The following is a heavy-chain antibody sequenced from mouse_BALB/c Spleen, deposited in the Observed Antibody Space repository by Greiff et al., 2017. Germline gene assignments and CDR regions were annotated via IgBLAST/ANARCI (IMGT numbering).Heavy chain of an antibody. D-gene: IGHD2-14*01. V-gene: IGHV1-87*01. CDR2: IYPGDGDT. CDR1: GYTFTSYW. J-gene: IGHJ2*01. CDR3: AREDPYYRYDAYFDY. Sequence: VQLQQSGAELARPGASVKLSCKASGYTFTSYWMQWVKQRPGQGLEWIGAIYPGDGDTRYTQKFKGKATLTADKSSSTAYMQLSSLASEDSAVYYCAREDPYYRYDAYFDYWGQGTTLTVSS.